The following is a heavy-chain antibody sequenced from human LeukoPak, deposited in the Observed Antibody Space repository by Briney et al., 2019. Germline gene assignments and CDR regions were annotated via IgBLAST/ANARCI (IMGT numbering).Heavy chain of an antibody. CDR1: GGSVSTYY. CDR2: IYYSGNT. Sequence: PETLSLTCTVSGGSVSTYYWNWIRQPPGKGLEWIGYIYYSGNTNYNPSLKGRLTMSVDTSNNRFSLKLSSVTAADTAVYYCASTSGNCYGGNCYSAFDYWGQGALVTVSS. CDR3: ASTSGNCYGGNCYSAFDY. J-gene: IGHJ4*02. V-gene: IGHV4-59*02. D-gene: IGHD2-15*01.